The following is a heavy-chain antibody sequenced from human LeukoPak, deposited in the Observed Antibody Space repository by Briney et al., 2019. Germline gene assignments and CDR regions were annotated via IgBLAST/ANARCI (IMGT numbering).Heavy chain of an antibody. Sequence: GGSLRLSCAASGFTFGIYWMHWVRQVPGKGLVWVSRINSDGSSTNYADSVKGRFTISRDNAKNTLYLQMNSLRAEDTAVYYCARDSGDSGAFDIWGQGTMVTVSS. V-gene: IGHV3-74*01. J-gene: IGHJ3*02. CDR1: GFTFGIYW. CDR3: ARDSGDSGAFDI. CDR2: INSDGSST. D-gene: IGHD2-21*02.